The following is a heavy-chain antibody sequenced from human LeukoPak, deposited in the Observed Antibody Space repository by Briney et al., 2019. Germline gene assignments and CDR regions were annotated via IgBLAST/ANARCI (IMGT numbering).Heavy chain of an antibody. CDR2: MNSNSGNT. CDR1: GYTFTSYD. D-gene: IGHD6-6*01. Sequence: ASVKVSCKASGYTFTSYDINWVRQATGQGLEWMGWMNSNSGNTGYAQKFQGRATMTRNTSISTAYMELSSLRSEDTAVYYCARGMWQGQLVDYWGQGTLVTVSS. V-gene: IGHV1-8*01. CDR3: ARGMWQGQLVDY. J-gene: IGHJ4*02.